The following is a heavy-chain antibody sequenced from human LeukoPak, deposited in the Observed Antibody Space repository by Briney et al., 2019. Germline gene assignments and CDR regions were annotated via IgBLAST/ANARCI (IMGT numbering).Heavy chain of an antibody. J-gene: IGHJ3*02. CDR2: IYYSGST. CDR1: GGSISGSSYY. Sequence: SETLSLTCTVSGGSISGSSYYWGWIRQPPGKGLEWIGSIYYSGSTYYNPSLKSRVTISVDTSKNQFSLKLSSVTAADTAVYYCARQGYYYDSSGYYYGHDAFDIWGQGTMVTVSS. CDR3: ARQGYYYDSSGYYYGHDAFDI. D-gene: IGHD3-22*01. V-gene: IGHV4-39*01.